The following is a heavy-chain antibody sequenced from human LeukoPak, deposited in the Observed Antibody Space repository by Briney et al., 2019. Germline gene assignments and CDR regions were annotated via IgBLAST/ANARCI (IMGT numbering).Heavy chain of an antibody. D-gene: IGHD3-10*01. CDR1: GFTFSSYA. Sequence: GGSLRLSCAASGFTFSSYAMSWVRQAPGKGLEWGSAISGSGGSTYYADSVKGRFTISRDNSKNPLYLQMNSLRAEDTAVYYCAKGYGSGSYYKTRYYFDYWGQGTLVTVSS. V-gene: IGHV3-23*01. CDR3: AKGYGSGSYYKTRYYFDY. J-gene: IGHJ4*02. CDR2: ISGSGGST.